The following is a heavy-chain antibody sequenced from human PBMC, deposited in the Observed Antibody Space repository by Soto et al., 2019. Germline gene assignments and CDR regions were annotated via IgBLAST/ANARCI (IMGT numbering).Heavy chain of an antibody. Sequence: EVQLVESGGGVVQPGRSLRLSCVASGFTFDDYVMHWVRQAPGKGLEWVSGISWNSGSIGYADSVKGRFTISRDNAKNSLYLQMNSLRPEDTALYYCAKDLAVAGDYYYYGMDVWGQGTTVTVSS. CDR1: GFTFDDYV. J-gene: IGHJ6*02. V-gene: IGHV3-9*01. CDR2: ISWNSGSI. D-gene: IGHD6-19*01. CDR3: AKDLAVAGDYYYYGMDV.